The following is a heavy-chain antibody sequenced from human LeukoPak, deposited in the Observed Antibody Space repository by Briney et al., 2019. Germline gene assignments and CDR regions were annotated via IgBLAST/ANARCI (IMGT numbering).Heavy chain of an antibody. CDR2: IYTSGST. CDR1: GGSLSRYY. CDR3: AREVRHPIVGATISFHYYMDV. V-gene: IGHV4-4*07. J-gene: IGHJ6*03. D-gene: IGHD1-26*01. Sequence: PSEALSLTCTVSGGSLSRYYRRWLRQPAGKGLDGIGRIYTSGSTNASPSPKSRLTMSVDTSKSQFSLKLSSATAADSAVYYCAREVRHPIVGATISFHYYMDVWGKGTTVTVSS.